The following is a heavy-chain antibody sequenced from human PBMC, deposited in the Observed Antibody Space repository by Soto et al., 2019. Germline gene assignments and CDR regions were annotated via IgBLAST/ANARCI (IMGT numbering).Heavy chain of an antibody. CDR1: GFSFSSYG. J-gene: IGHJ4*02. CDR3: AAGYYFGDY. Sequence: QVQLVESGGGVVQPGASLRLSCVTSGFSFSSYGMHWVRQAPGKGLEWVATISHDGGDKFYGDSVKGRFTISRDNSKNKLFLQMNSLRAEDTSLYYCAAGYYFGDYWGQGTLVTVSP. V-gene: IGHV3-30*03. CDR2: ISHDGGDK. D-gene: IGHD3-9*01.